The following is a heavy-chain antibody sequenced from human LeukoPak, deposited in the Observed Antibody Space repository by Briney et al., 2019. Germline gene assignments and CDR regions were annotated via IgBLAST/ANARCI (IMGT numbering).Heavy chain of an antibody. Sequence: SETLSLTCTVSGGSISSGSYYWSWIRQPAGKGLEWIGRIYTSGSTNYNPSLKSRVTISVDTSKNQFSLKLSSVTAADTAVYYCARNAPGTFGYYYYGMDVWGQGTTVTVSS. V-gene: IGHV4-61*02. D-gene: IGHD1-14*01. CDR3: ARNAPGTFGYYYYGMDV. CDR2: IYTSGST. J-gene: IGHJ6*02. CDR1: GGSISSGSYY.